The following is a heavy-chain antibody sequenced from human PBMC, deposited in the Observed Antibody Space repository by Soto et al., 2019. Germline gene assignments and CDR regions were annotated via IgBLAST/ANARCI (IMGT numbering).Heavy chain of an antibody. CDR2: INAGNGET. CDR3: ATPGIAAAGPLLSL. J-gene: IGHJ4*02. CDR1: GYTFTSYA. V-gene: IGHV1-3*01. D-gene: IGHD6-13*01. Sequence: GASVKVSCKASGYTFTSYAMHWVRQAPGQRLEWMGWINAGNGETIYAQKFQGRVTMTEDTSTDTAYMELSSLRSEDTAVYYCATPGIAAAGPLLSLWGQGTLVTVSS.